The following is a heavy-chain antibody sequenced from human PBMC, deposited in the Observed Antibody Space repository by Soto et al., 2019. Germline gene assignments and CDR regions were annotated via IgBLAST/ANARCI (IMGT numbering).Heavy chain of an antibody. CDR1: GFTLSSYG. CDR2: ISYDGSNK. Sequence: GXSLRLSCAASGFTLSSYGLHWFRQAPVNGLEWVAVISYDGSNKYYADSVKGRFTISRDNSKNTLYLQMNSLRAEDTAVYYCAKDEWTFTIFELGHGMDVWGQGTTVTVSS. J-gene: IGHJ6*02. CDR3: AKDEWTFTIFELGHGMDV. V-gene: IGHV3-30*18. D-gene: IGHD3-3*01.